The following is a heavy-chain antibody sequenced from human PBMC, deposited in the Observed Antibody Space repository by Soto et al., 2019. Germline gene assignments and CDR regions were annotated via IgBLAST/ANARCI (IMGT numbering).Heavy chain of an antibody. D-gene: IGHD6-13*01. Sequence: PGGSLRLSCAASGFTFSSYGMHWVRQAPGKGLEWVAVIWYDGSNKYYADSVKGRFTISRDNSKNTLYLQMNSLRAEDTAVYYCARYAGSSWHYYYYGMDVWGQGTTVTVSS. CDR3: ARYAGSSWHYYYYGMDV. CDR1: GFTFSSYG. J-gene: IGHJ6*02. CDR2: IWYDGSNK. V-gene: IGHV3-33*01.